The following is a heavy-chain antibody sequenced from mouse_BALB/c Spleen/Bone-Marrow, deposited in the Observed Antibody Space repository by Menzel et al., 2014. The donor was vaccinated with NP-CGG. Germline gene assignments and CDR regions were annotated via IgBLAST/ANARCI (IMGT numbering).Heavy chain of an antibody. D-gene: IGHD2-1*01. Sequence: LQQSGSELVRPGASVKLSCKASGYTFTSYWMHWVKQRPGQGLEWIGNIYPGSGNTNYDEKFKSKATLTVDTSTNTAYVQLSSLTSEDSTVYYCTTYGNYEAWFAYWGQGTLVTVSA. CDR2: IYPGSGNT. CDR1: GYTFTSYW. V-gene: IGHV1S22*01. CDR3: TTYGNYEAWFAY. J-gene: IGHJ3*01.